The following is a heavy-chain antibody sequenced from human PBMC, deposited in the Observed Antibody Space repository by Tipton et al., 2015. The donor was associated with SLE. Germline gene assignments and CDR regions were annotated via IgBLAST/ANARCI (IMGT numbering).Heavy chain of an antibody. CDR3: ASIIVAGGTFY. V-gene: IGHV4-38-2*02. CDR1: GSSISSAYY. J-gene: IGHJ4*02. CDR2: IYYSGRT. D-gene: IGHD5-12*01. Sequence: LRLSCTVSGSSISSAYYWGWIRQTPGKGLEWIGNIYYSGRTYSNPSLKSRVTISGDTSKNQFSLKVTSVTAADTAVYYCASIIVAGGTFYWGQGTLVTVSS.